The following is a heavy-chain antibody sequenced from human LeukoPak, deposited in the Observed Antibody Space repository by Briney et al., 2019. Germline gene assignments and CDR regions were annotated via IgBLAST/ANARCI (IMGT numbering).Heavy chain of an antibody. Sequence: PGGSLRLSCAASGITFSSYWMHWVRQVPGKGLVWLSYIKSDGTNTGYADSVKGRFTVSRDNAKNTLYLEMNSLRGDDTAVYYCARSPRVYDSSAHLHDAFDMWGQGTMVTVSS. J-gene: IGHJ3*02. CDR3: ARSPRVYDSSAHLHDAFDM. V-gene: IGHV3-74*01. CDR2: IKSDGTNT. D-gene: IGHD3-22*01. CDR1: GITFSSYW.